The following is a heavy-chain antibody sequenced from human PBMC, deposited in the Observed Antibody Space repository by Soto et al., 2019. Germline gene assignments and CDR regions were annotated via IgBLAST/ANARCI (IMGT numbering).Heavy chain of an antibody. V-gene: IGHV1-18*01. CDR2: ISAYNGNT. D-gene: IGHD2-15*01. CDR1: GYTFTSYG. J-gene: IGHJ5*02. CDR3: ARSLDIVVVVAATKNWFDP. Sequence: ASVKVSCTDSGYTFTSYGISWVRQAPGQGLEWMGWISAYNGNTNYAQKLQGRVTMTTDTSTSTAYMELRSLRSDDTAVYYCARSLDIVVVVAATKNWFDPWGQGTLVTVSS.